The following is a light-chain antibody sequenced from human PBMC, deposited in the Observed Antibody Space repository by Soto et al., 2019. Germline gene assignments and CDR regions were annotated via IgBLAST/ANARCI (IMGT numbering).Light chain of an antibody. CDR3: AAWDDSLYGVV. V-gene: IGLV1-44*01. J-gene: IGLJ2*01. Sequence: QSVLTQPPSASGTPGQRVTISCSGSSSSIGTKTVSWYQQLPGTAPKLLIYSNNQRPSGVPDRFSGSKYGTSASLAITGLQSEDEGHFYCAAWDDSLYGVVFGGGTKLTVL. CDR2: SNN. CDR1: SSSIGTKT.